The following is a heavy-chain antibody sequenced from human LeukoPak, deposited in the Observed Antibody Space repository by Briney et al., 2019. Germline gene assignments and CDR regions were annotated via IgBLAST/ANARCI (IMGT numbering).Heavy chain of an antibody. CDR3: ARPVIAYYYDSSGYYYGY. Sequence: ASVKVSCKASGYTFTSYDINWVRQATGQGLEWMGWMNPNSGNTGYAQKFQGRVTMTRNTSISTAYMELSSLRSEDTAVYYCARPVIAYYYDSSGYYYGYWGQGTLVTVSS. CDR2: MNPNSGNT. D-gene: IGHD3-22*01. J-gene: IGHJ4*02. CDR1: GYTFTSYD. V-gene: IGHV1-8*01.